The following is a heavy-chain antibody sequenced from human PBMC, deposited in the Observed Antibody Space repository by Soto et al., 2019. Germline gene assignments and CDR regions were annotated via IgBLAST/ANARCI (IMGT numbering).Heavy chain of an antibody. CDR2: INHSGST. CDR1: GGSFSGYY. CDR3: ATTTVVTRIDY. V-gene: IGHV4-34*01. D-gene: IGHD4-17*01. J-gene: IGHJ4*02. Sequence: SETLSLTCAVYGGSFSGYYWSWIRQPPGKGLEWIGEINHSGSTNYNPSLKSRVTISVDTSKNQFSLKLSSVTAADTAVYYCATTTVVTRIDYWGQGTLVTVSS.